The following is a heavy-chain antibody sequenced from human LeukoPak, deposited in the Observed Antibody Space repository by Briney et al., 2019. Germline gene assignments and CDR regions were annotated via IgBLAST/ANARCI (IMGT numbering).Heavy chain of an antibody. CDR2: ISGSGGNT. CDR1: GFTFSISA. CDR3: AKVDQWPSDY. J-gene: IGHJ4*02. V-gene: IGHV3-23*01. D-gene: IGHD6-19*01. Sequence: GGSLRLSCAASGFTFSISAMSWVRQAPGKGLEWVSAISGSGGNTYYADSVKGRFTISRDSSKNTLYLQMNSLRAEDTAVYYCAKVDQWPSDYWGQGTLVTVSS.